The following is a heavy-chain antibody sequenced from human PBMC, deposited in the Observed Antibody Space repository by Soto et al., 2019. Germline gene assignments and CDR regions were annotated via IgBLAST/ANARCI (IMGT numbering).Heavy chain of an antibody. CDR1: GFTFSSYG. V-gene: IGHV3-33*01. CDR3: ARDPANYDFWSGYYPDYYYYGMDV. Sequence: GGSLRLSCAASGFTFSSYGMHWVRQAPGKGLEWVAVIWYDGSNKYYADSVKGRFTISRDNSKNTLYLQMNSLRAEDTAVYYCARDPANYDFWSGYYPDYYYYGMDVWGQGTTVTVSS. D-gene: IGHD3-3*01. J-gene: IGHJ6*02. CDR2: IWYDGSNK.